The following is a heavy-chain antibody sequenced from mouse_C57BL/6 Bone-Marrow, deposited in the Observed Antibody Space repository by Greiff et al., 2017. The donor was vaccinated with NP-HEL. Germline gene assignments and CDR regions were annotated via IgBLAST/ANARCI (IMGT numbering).Heavy chain of an antibody. D-gene: IGHD1-1*01. J-gene: IGHJ2*01. Sequence: VQLQQSGPELVKPGASVKISCKASGYSFTGYYMNWVKQSPEKSLEWIGEINPSTGGTTYNQKFKAKATLTVDKSSSTAYMQLKSLTSEDSAVYYCARGDYGSSYFDYWGQGTTLTVSS. CDR2: INPSTGGT. CDR1: GYSFTGYY. V-gene: IGHV1-42*01. CDR3: ARGDYGSSYFDY.